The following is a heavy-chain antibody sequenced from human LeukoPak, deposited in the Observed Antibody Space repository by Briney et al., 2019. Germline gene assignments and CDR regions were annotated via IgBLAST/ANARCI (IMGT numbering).Heavy chain of an antibody. J-gene: IGHJ5*02. V-gene: IGHV4-61*01. CDR3: ARDRYDILTGPDNWFDP. Sequence: SETLSLTCTVSGGPISSGSYYWSWIRQPPGKGLEWIGYIYYSGSTNYNPSLKSRVTISVDTSKNQFSLKLSSVTAADTAVYYCARDRYDILTGPDNWFDPWGQGTLVTVSS. CDR1: GGPISSGSYY. CDR2: IYYSGST. D-gene: IGHD3-9*01.